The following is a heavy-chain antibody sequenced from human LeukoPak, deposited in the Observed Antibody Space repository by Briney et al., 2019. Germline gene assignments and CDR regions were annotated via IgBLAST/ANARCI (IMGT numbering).Heavy chain of an antibody. D-gene: IGHD3-10*01. Sequence: PLRLSCTASGFTFCDKAMSWVRQAPGKGLEWVGFIRNKAFDGTTEYGASVKGRFTISRDDSKNIAYLQMNSLKTEDTAVYYCTRVIELWLGNDYWGQGTLVTVPS. CDR2: IRNKAFDGTT. CDR1: GFTFCDKA. J-gene: IGHJ4*02. CDR3: TRVIELWLGNDY. V-gene: IGHV3-49*04.